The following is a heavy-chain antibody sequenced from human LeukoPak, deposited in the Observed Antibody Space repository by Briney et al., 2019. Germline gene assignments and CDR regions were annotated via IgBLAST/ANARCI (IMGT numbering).Heavy chain of an antibody. CDR3: AKAPFDSSGYYYGDIGAFDI. D-gene: IGHD3-22*01. V-gene: IGHV3-23*01. CDR2: ISGGGHST. CDR1: GFTFSSYA. Sequence: GGSLRLSCAGSGFTFSSYAMSWVRQAPGTGLEWVSAISGGGHSTYYADSVKGRFTISRDNSKSTLYLQMNSLGAEDTAVYYCAKAPFDSSGYYYGDIGAFDIWGQGTMVTVSS. J-gene: IGHJ3*02.